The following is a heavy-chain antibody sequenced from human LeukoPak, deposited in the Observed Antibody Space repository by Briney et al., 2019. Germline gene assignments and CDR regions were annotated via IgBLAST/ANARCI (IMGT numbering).Heavy chain of an antibody. D-gene: IGHD6-19*01. CDR1: GFTFSSYW. J-gene: IGHJ4*02. V-gene: IGHV3-7*04. Sequence: HPGGSLRLSCAASGFTFSSYWMSCVRQAPGKGLEWVANIKEDGSEKYYVDSVKGRLTISRDTAKSSLYLQMNSLRAEDTAVYYCARLRAGDYFDYWGQGTLVTVSS. CDR3: ARLRAGDYFDY. CDR2: IKEDGSEK.